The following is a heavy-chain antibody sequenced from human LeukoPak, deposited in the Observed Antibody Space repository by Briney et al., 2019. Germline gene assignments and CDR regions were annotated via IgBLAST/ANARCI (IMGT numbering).Heavy chain of an antibody. J-gene: IGHJ4*02. CDR3: ARDSKKYCSSTSCSHNKYFDY. Sequence: ASVKVSCKASGYTFTGYYMHWVRQAPGHRLEWMGWISAYNGNTNYAQKLQGGVTMTTDTSTSTAYMELRSLRSDDTAVYYCARDSKKYCSSTSCSHNKYFDYWGQGTLVTVSS. V-gene: IGHV1-18*04. D-gene: IGHD2-2*01. CDR1: GYTFTGYY. CDR2: ISAYNGNT.